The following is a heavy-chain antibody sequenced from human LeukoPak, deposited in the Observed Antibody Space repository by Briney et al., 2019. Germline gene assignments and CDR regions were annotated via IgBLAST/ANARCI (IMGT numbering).Heavy chain of an antibody. V-gene: IGHV3-53*01. CDR2: IYSGGST. CDR1: GFTVSSNY. Sequence: GGSLRLSCAASGFTVSSNYMSWVRQAPGKGLEWVSVIYSGGSTYYADSVKGRFTISRDNSKNTLYLQMNSLRAEDTAVYYCARGTYSSGWSPFDYWGQGTLVTVSS. CDR3: ARGTYSSGWSPFDY. D-gene: IGHD6-19*01. J-gene: IGHJ4*02.